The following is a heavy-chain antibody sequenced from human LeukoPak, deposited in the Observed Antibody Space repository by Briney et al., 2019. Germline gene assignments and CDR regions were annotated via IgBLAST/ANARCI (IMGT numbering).Heavy chain of an antibody. V-gene: IGHV3-48*03. CDR1: GIXFSNYE. Sequence: PGGSLRLSCAASGIXFSNYEMNWVRQAPGKGLEWVSYINPGGSNRFYTGSVKGRFTISRDDAKKSVYLQMNSLRAEDTAVYYCATSLSSGWGPVDDYWGQGIMVTVSP. CDR2: INPGGSNR. CDR3: ATSLSSGWGPVDDY. D-gene: IGHD6-19*01. J-gene: IGHJ4*02.